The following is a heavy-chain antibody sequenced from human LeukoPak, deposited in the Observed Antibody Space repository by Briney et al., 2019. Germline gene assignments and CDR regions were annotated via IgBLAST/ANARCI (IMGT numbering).Heavy chain of an antibody. J-gene: IGHJ4*02. D-gene: IGHD6-19*01. CDR1: GFTFSNYW. Sequence: PGGSLRLSCAASGFTFSNYWMHWVRQAPGKGLEWVANIKQDGSEKYYVGSVKGRFTISRDNSKNTLYLQMNSLRAEDTAVYYCAKDLIAVAGYFDYWGQGTLVTVSS. CDR2: IKQDGSEK. V-gene: IGHV3-7*03. CDR3: AKDLIAVAGYFDY.